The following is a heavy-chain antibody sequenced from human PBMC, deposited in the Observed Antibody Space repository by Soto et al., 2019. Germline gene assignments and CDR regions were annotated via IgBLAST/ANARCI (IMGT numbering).Heavy chain of an antibody. CDR2: INPSGGST. V-gene: IGHV1-46*01. D-gene: IGHD1-1*01. CDR1: GYTFTYYY. Sequence: QVQLVQSGAEVKKPGASVRVSGKASGYTFTYYYMHWVRQAPGQALEWMGIINPSGGSTNYAQKFQGRVTMTRDTSTSTVYMELSSLRSEDTAVYYCARVQGPTGTTNLYWYFDLWGRGTLVTVSS. CDR3: ARVQGPTGTTNLYWYFDL. J-gene: IGHJ2*01.